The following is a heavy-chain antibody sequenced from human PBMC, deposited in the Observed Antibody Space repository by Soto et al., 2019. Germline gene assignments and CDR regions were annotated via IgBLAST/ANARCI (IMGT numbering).Heavy chain of an antibody. CDR2: ISYDGSNK. V-gene: IGHV3-30*18. J-gene: IGHJ4*02. Sequence: QVQLVESGGGVVQPGRSLRLSCAASGFTFRYFGMHWVRQAPGKGLDWVSFISYDGSNKYYADSVKGRFTISRDNSKNTLYLQMNSLRPEDTAIYYCANLGDRSGYLDPDSWGPGTLVTVSS. CDR3: ANLGDRSGYLDPDS. CDR1: GFTFRYFG. D-gene: IGHD3-22*01.